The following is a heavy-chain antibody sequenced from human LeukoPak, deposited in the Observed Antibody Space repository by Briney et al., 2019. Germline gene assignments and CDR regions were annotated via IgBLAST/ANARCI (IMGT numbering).Heavy chain of an antibody. J-gene: IGHJ6*02. CDR2: ISGSGGST. V-gene: IGHV3-23*01. CDR1: GFTFSSYA. D-gene: IGHD3-10*01. Sequence: PGGSLRLSCAASGFTFSSYAMSWVRQAPGKGLEWVSAISGSGGSTYYADPVEGRFTISRDNSKNTLYLQMNSLRAEDTAVYYCAKDTTGFGEFNYYYYGMDVWGQGTTVTVSS. CDR3: AKDTTGFGEFNYYYYGMDV.